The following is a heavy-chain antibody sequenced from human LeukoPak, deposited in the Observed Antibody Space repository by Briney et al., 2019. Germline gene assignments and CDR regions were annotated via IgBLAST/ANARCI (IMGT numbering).Heavy chain of an antibody. CDR3: VKDGGDYYGSGNHLRWFDP. CDR2: ITWNSDNI. J-gene: IGHJ5*02. CDR1: GFTLDNYA. V-gene: IGHV3-9*01. Sequence: GGSLRLSCAASGFTLDNYAMHWVRQAPGKGLEWVSGITWNSDNIGYADSVKGRFTISRDNAKNSLYLQMNSLRAEDTALYYCVKDGGDYYGSGNHLRWFDPWGQGTLVTVSS. D-gene: IGHD3-10*01.